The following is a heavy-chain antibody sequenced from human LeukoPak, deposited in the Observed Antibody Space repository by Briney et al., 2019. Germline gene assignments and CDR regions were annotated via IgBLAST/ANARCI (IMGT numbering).Heavy chain of an antibody. CDR1: GYTFTGYY. V-gene: IGHV1-69*05. D-gene: IGHD2-8*01. Sequence: GASVKVSCKASGYTFTGYYMHWVRQAPGQGLEWMGRIIPIFGTANYAQKFQGRVTITTDESTSTAYMELSSLRSEDTAVYYCARHLRPYEYYFDYWGQGTLVTVSS. J-gene: IGHJ4*02. CDR3: ARHLRPYEYYFDY. CDR2: IIPIFGTA.